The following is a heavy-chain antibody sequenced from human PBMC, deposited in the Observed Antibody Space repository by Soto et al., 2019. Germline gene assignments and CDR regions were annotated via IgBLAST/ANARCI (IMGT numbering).Heavy chain of an antibody. CDR2: INHSGST. Sequence: SETLSLTCAVYGGSFSGYYWSWIRQPPGKGLEWIGEINHSGSTNYNPSLKSRVTISVDTSKNQFSLKLSSVTAADTAVYYCAHLNGYYYYYGMDVWGQGTTVTVYS. V-gene: IGHV4-34*01. J-gene: IGHJ6*02. CDR1: GGSFSGYY. CDR3: AHLNGYYYYYGMDV.